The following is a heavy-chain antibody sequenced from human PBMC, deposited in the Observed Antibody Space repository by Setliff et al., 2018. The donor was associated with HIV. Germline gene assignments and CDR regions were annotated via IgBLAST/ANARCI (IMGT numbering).Heavy chain of an antibody. CDR3: ARDDYSSSNPNYFDY. CDR2: ISAYNGHT. V-gene: IGHV1-18*01. J-gene: IGHJ4*02. CDR1: DYTFTSYG. Sequence: GASVKVSCKASDYTFTSYGISWVRQAPGQGLEWMGWISAYNGHTRYARKLQGRVTMTTDTSTSTAYMELRSLRSDDTAVYYCARDDYSSSNPNYFDYWGQGTLVTVSS. D-gene: IGHD4-4*01.